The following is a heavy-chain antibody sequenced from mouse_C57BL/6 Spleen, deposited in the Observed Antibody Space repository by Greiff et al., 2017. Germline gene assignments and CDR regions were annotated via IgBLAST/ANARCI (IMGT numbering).Heavy chain of an antibody. CDR1: GYAFTNYL. D-gene: IGHD1-1*01. Sequence: QVQLQQSGAELVRPGTSVKVSCKASGYAFTNYLIEWVKQRPGQGLEWIGVINPGSGGTNYNEKFKGKATLTSDKSSSTAYMQLSSRTSEDSAVYFCARGENYYLFAYWGQGTLFTVSA. V-gene: IGHV1-54*01. CDR2: INPGSGGT. CDR3: ARGENYYLFAY. J-gene: IGHJ3*01.